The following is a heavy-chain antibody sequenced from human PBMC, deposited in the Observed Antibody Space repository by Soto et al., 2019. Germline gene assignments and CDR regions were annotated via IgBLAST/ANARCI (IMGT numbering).Heavy chain of an antibody. CDR1: GFTFSDYH. D-gene: IGHD6-6*01. Sequence: GGSLRLSCEVYGFTFSDYHMSWIRQAPGKGLEWASDISNSSSYTKYADSVKGRFTVSRDNAKNSLYLQINSLRAEDTAVYYCASGRIAARPPLNYWGQGTLVTVSS. V-gene: IGHV3-11*06. CDR2: ISNSSSYT. CDR3: ASGRIAARPPLNY. J-gene: IGHJ4*02.